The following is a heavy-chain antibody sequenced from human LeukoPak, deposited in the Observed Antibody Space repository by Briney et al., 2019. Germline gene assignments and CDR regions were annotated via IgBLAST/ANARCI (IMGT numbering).Heavy chain of an antibody. Sequence: GGSLRLSCAASGFTFSNYAMSWVRQTPGKGLEWVSAISGDNPGTYHAGSVKGRFTISRDSSKNTLHLQMNSLRAEDTAIYYCAKASLGRCSGAFCYHFDYWGQGTLVTVSS. D-gene: IGHD2-15*01. J-gene: IGHJ4*02. CDR2: ISGDNPGT. CDR1: GFTFSNYA. CDR3: AKASLGRCSGAFCYHFDY. V-gene: IGHV3-23*01.